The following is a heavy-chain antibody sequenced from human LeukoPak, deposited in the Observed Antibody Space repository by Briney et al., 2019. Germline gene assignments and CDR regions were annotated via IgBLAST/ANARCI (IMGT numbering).Heavy chain of an antibody. CDR1: GFTFSSYS. CDR2: ISSSSSYI. D-gene: IGHD2-8*01. J-gene: IGHJ1*01. V-gene: IGHV3-21*06. CDR3: ARGYCINGVCYTGYFQH. Sequence: KTGGSLRLSCAASGFTFSSYSMNWVRQAPGKGLEWVSSISSSSSYIYYADSVKGRFTISRDNTKNSLFLQMNSLRAGDTAVYYCARGYCINGVCYTGYFQHWGQGTLVTVSS.